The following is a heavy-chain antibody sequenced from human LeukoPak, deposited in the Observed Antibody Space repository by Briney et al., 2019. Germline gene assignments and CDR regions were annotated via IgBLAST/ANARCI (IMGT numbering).Heavy chain of an antibody. CDR1: GFTVSSNY. V-gene: IGHV3-53*01. J-gene: IGHJ4*02. CDR3: ARGFRYSSGWYYFDY. D-gene: IGHD6-19*01. CDR2: IYSGGST. Sequence: GSLRLSCAASGFTVSSNYMSWVRQAPGKGLEWVSVIYSGGSTYYADSVKGRFTISRDNSKNTLYLQMNSLRAEDMAMYYCARGFRYSSGWYYFDYWGQGTLVTVSS.